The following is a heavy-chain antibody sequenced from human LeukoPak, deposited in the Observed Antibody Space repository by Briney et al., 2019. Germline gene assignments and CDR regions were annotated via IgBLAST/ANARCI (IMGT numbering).Heavy chain of an antibody. CDR3: AKEVGQAYFDY. J-gene: IGHJ4*02. Sequence: GGPLRLSCAASGFTFSSYSMNWVRQAPGKGLEWVSSISSSSSYIYYADSVKGRFTISRDNAKNSLYLQMNSLRAEDTAVYYCAKEVGQAYFDYWGQGTLVTVSS. D-gene: IGHD1-26*01. CDR2: ISSSSSYI. CDR1: GFTFSSYS. V-gene: IGHV3-21*01.